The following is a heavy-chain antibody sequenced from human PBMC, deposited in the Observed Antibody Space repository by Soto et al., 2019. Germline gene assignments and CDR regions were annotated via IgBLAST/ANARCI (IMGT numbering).Heavy chain of an antibody. Sequence: EVQLLESGGGLVQPGGSLSLSCAASGFTFSSYAMSWVRQAPGKGLEWVSAISGSGGSTYYADSVKGRFTISRDNSKNTLYLQMNSLRAEDTAVYYCAKAHYIWGRIYYFDYWGQGTLVTVSS. J-gene: IGHJ4*02. CDR1: GFTFSSYA. D-gene: IGHD3-16*01. CDR3: AKAHYIWGRIYYFDY. V-gene: IGHV3-23*01. CDR2: ISGSGGST.